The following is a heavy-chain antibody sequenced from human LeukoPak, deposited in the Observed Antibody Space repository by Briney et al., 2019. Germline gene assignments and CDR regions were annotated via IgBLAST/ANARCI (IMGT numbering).Heavy chain of an antibody. V-gene: IGHV3-53*01. J-gene: IGHJ3*02. CDR1: GFTVSSNY. Sequence: GGSLRLSCAASGFTVSSNYMSWVRQAPGKGLEWVSVIYSGGSTYYADSVKGRFTISRDNSKNTLYLQMNSLRAEDTAVYYCARGKNFWSGYWPGDAFDIWGQGTMVTVSS. CDR3: ARGKNFWSGYWPGDAFDI. D-gene: IGHD3-3*01. CDR2: IYSGGST.